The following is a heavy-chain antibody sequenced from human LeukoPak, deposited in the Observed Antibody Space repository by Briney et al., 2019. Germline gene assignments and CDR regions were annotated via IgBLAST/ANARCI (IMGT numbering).Heavy chain of an antibody. V-gene: IGHV3-7*04. CDR1: GFTFSSYS. CDR3: AKEFSATPRAAAQTGDAFDV. CDR2: IKQDGSEK. J-gene: IGHJ3*01. Sequence: GGSLRLSCAASGFTFSSYSMNWVRQAPGKGLEWVANIKQDGSEKYYVDSVKGRFTISRDNAKNSLYLQMNSLRAEDTAVYYCAKEFSATPRAAAQTGDAFDVWGQGTMVTVSS. D-gene: IGHD7-27*01.